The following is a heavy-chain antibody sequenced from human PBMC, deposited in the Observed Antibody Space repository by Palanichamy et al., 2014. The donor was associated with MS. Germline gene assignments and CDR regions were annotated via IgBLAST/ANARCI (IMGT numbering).Heavy chain of an antibody. CDR3: ARDRTDYGGNTRGDY. V-gene: IGHV3-7*01. D-gene: IGHD4-23*01. J-gene: IGHJ4*02. CDR2: IKQDGSEK. Sequence: EVRTGGGLGEGLVQPGGSLRLSCAASGFTFSSYWMSWVRQAPGRELEWVANIKQDGSEKYYGGSVKGRVTISRDNAKNSLYLQMNSLRAEDTAVYYCARDRTDYGGNTRGDYWGQGTLVTVSS. CDR1: GFTFSSYW.